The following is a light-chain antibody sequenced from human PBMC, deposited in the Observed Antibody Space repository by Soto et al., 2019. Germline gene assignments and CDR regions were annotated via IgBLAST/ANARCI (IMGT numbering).Light chain of an antibody. V-gene: IGKV3-20*01. Sequence: EIVLTQSPGTLSLSPGERATLSCRASQSVAGSQLAWYQQKVGQAPRLLMYGASSRATGIADRFSGSGSGTDFTLTITRLEPEDFAVYYCQQYGSPPLTFGGGTKVEI. CDR2: GAS. CDR3: QQYGSPPLT. J-gene: IGKJ4*01. CDR1: QSVAGSQ.